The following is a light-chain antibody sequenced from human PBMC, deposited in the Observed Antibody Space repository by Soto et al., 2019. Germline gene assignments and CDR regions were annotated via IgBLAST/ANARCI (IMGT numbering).Light chain of an antibody. CDR1: SSDIGSYNL. CDR3: CSYTSGSTWV. J-gene: IGLJ3*02. Sequence: QSVLTQPASVSGSPGQSITISCSGTSSDIGSYNLVSWYQQHPGKAPKVMIYEVSKWPSGISNRFSGSKSGNTASLTISGLQAEDEAEYHCCSYTSGSTWVFGGGTKLTVL. CDR2: EVS. V-gene: IGLV2-23*02.